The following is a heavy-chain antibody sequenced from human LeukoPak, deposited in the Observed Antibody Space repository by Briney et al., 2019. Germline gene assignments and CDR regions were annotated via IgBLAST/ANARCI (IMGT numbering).Heavy chain of an antibody. CDR2: IYYSGST. Sequence: SETLSLTCTVSGGSISSYYWSWIRQPPGKGLEWIGYIYYSGSTNYNPSLKSRVTISVDTSKNQFSLKLSSVTAADTAVYYCARLDYYGSGSYYSADDAFDIWGQGTMVTVSS. V-gene: IGHV4-59*01. CDR1: GGSISSYY. CDR3: ARLDYYGSGSYYSADDAFDI. J-gene: IGHJ3*02. D-gene: IGHD3-10*01.